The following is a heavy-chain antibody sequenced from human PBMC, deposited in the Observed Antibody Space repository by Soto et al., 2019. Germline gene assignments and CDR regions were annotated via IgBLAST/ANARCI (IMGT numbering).Heavy chain of an antibody. D-gene: IGHD5-12*01. J-gene: IGHJ4*02. CDR3: ATSAGRDGYSFDY. CDR1: GVTFNRQD. V-gene: IGHV1-69*13. CDR2: IIPMFGTP. Sequence: GASVKVSCKASGVTFNRQDMRWVRQAPGQGLEWMGGIIPMFGTPHYAEKFQDRVTITADESTGTAYLELSRLTSEDTAVYYCATSAGRDGYSFDYWGPGTLVTVSS.